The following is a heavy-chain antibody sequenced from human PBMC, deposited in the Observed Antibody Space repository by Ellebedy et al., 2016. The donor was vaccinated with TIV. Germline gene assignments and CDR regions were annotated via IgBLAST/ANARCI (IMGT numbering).Heavy chain of an antibody. D-gene: IGHD3-3*01. CDR2: ISWNSDSI. CDR1: GFTFEDFA. CDR3: AKDKSGLHGMDV. Sequence: SLKISCAASGFTFEDFAMHWVRQAPGKGLEWVSGISWNSDSIDYADSVKGRFTISRDNSKNTLYLQMNSLRAEDTAVYYCAKDKSGLHGMDVWGQGTTVTVSS. V-gene: IGHV3-9*01. J-gene: IGHJ6*02.